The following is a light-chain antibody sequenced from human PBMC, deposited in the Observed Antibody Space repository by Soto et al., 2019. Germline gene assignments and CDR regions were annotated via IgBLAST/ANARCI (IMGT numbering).Light chain of an antibody. CDR1: RSISNW. V-gene: IGKV1-5*01. J-gene: IGKJ1*01. CDR3: QQYNEA. Sequence: DTQMTQSPSTLPASVGDRVTITCRASRSISNWLAWYQQKPGRAPKLLIYDVSSLASGVPSRFSGSGSGRDFTFTISSLQPDDFATYYCQQYNEAFGQGT. CDR2: DVS.